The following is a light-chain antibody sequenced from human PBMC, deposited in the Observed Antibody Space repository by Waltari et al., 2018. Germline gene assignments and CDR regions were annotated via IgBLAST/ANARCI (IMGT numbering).Light chain of an antibody. J-gene: IGKJ2*01. V-gene: IGKV1-5*03. CDR1: QSISSY. Sequence: DIQITQSPSTLSASVGDRVTITCRASQSISSYLAWYQQKSGKAPKLLIYKASSLESEVPSRFSGSGSGTEFALTVSSLQPDDFATYFCQHFNSYPFTFGQGTKLEIK. CDR3: QHFNSYPFT. CDR2: KAS.